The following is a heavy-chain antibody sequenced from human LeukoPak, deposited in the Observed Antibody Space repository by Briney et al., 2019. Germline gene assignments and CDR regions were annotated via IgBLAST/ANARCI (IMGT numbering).Heavy chain of an antibody. CDR3: ASRVAAAMFLDH. Sequence: GGSLRLFCASSGFTFSRYCMSWVRQAPGKGLEWVANIKEDGSEKYYVDSVKGRFTISRDNAKDSLYLQMNSLRAEDTAVYYCASRVAAAMFLDHWGRGTLVTVSS. J-gene: IGHJ4*02. V-gene: IGHV3-7*02. D-gene: IGHD6-13*01. CDR2: IKEDGSEK. CDR1: GFTFSRYC.